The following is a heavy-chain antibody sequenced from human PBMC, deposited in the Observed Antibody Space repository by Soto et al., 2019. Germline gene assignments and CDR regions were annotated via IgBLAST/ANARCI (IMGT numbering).Heavy chain of an antibody. CDR3: ARPAPGTTSLGGFDP. D-gene: IGHD1-1*01. CDR1: GYSFTSYW. V-gene: IGHV5-51*01. CDR2: IYPGDSDT. Sequence: PGESLKISCKGSGYSFTSYWIGWVRQMPGKGLEWMGIIYPGDSDTRYSPSFQGQVTISADKSISTAYLQWSSLKASDTAMYYCARPAPGTTSLGGFDPWGQGTLVTVSS. J-gene: IGHJ5*02.